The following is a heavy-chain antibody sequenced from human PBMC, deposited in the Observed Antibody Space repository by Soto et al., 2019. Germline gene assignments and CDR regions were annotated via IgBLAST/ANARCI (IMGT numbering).Heavy chain of an antibody. D-gene: IGHD2-21*02. CDR3: ARSIVVVTALDY. J-gene: IGHJ4*02. CDR2: INPSGGYT. V-gene: IGHV1-46*01. CDR1: GYTFTSYY. Sequence: ASVKVSCKASGYTFTSYYMNWVRQAPGQGLEWLGIINPSGGYTKYAQKFLGRVTITRDTSASTAYMELSSLRSEDTAVYYCARSIVVVTALDYWGQGTLVT.